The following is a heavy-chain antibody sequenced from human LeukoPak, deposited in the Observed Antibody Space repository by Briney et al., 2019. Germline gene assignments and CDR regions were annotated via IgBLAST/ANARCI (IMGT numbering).Heavy chain of an antibody. CDR1: GFTFSSYS. CDR2: ISSSSSYI. J-gene: IGHJ4*02. CDR3: ARVSYYYGSGSYRPTAVYYFDY. D-gene: IGHD3-10*01. Sequence: GGSLRLSCAASGFTFSSYSMNWVRQAPGKGLEWVSSISSSSSYIYYADSVKGRFTISRDNAKNSLYLQMNSLRAEDTAVYYCARVSYYYGSGSYRPTAVYYFDYWGQGTLVTVSS. V-gene: IGHV3-21*01.